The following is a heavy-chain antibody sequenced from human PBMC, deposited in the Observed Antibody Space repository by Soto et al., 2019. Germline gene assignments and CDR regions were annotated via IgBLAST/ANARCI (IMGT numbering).Heavy chain of an antibody. J-gene: IGHJ4*02. CDR3: AREATIFAVAPSEVDY. Sequence: ASVKVSCKASGYTFTNYGITWERQGPGQGLEWMGWISAHNGDTHYAQKFQGRVTLTTDTSTTTAYMEVRSLRSDDTAVYYCAREATIFAVAPSEVDYWGQGTLVTVSS. CDR2: ISAHNGDT. CDR1: GYTFTNYG. V-gene: IGHV1-18*01. D-gene: IGHD3-3*01.